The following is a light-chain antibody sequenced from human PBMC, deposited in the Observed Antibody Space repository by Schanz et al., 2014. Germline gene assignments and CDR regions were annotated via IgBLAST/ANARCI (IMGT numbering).Light chain of an antibody. CDR2: EGS. Sequence: QSALTQPASVSGSPGESITISCTGTSSDVGNYNLVSWYQQDAGKAPKLIIYEGSKRPSGVSNRFSGSESGNTASLTISGLQAEDEAGYYCCSYAGSDSWVFGGGTKLTVL. CDR3: CSYAGSDSWV. CDR1: SSDVGNYNL. J-gene: IGLJ2*01. V-gene: IGLV2-23*01.